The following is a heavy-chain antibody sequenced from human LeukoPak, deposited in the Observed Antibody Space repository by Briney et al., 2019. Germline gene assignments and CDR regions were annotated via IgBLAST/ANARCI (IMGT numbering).Heavy chain of an antibody. CDR3: ARIKRNYYYYMDV. CDR2: ISSSGNTI. CDR1: GFTFSSYE. V-gene: IGHV3-48*03. J-gene: IGHJ6*03. Sequence: GGSLRLSCAASGFTFSSYEMNWVRQAPGKGLDWVSYISSSGNTIYYVDSVKGRFTISRDNSKNTLYLQMSSLRAEDTAVYYCARIKRNYYYYMDVWGKGTTVTVSS.